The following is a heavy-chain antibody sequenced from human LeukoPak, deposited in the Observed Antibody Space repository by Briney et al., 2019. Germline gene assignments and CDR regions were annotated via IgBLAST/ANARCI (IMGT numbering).Heavy chain of an antibody. CDR3: ARDPEDYYDSSAYYDSFDI. V-gene: IGHV3-7*01. CDR2: IKQDGSGK. D-gene: IGHD3-22*01. CDR1: GFTFSGYE. J-gene: IGHJ3*02. Sequence: GGSLRLSCAASGFTFSGYEMNWVRQAPGKGLQWVCNIKQDGSGKYYVDSVKGRFTISRDNAKNSLYLQMNSLRAEDTAVYYCARDPEDYYDSSAYYDSFDIWGQGTMVTVSS.